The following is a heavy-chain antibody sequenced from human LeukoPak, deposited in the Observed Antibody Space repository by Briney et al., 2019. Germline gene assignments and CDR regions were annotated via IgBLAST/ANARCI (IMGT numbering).Heavy chain of an antibody. J-gene: IGHJ6*03. V-gene: IGHV3-30*02. CDR3: ASIVVPAAIYMDV. CDR1: GFTFSSYG. Sequence: PGGSLRLSCAASGFTFSSYGMHWVRQAPGKGLEWVSFIRYDGSNKYYADSVKGRFTISRDNAKNSLYLQMNSLRAEDTAVYYCASIVVPAAIYMDVWGKGTTVTVSS. D-gene: IGHD2-2*01. CDR2: IRYDGSNK.